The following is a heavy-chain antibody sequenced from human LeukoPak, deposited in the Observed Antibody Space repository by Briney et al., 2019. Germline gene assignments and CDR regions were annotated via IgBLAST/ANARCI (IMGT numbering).Heavy chain of an antibody. Sequence: ASVKVSCKASGYTFTSYDINWVRQATGQGLEWMGWMNPNSGNTGYAQKFQGRVTMTRNTSISTAYMELSSLRSEDTAVYYCARGSDRNRYSGSYLGYWGQGTLVTVSS. D-gene: IGHD1-26*01. CDR3: ARGSDRNRYSGSYLGY. CDR1: GYTFTSYD. J-gene: IGHJ4*02. CDR2: MNPNSGNT. V-gene: IGHV1-8*01.